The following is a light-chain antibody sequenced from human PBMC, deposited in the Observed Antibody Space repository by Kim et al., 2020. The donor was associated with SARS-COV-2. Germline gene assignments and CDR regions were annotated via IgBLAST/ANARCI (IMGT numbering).Light chain of an antibody. J-gene: IGLJ1*01. CDR1: SLRSYS. CDR3: NSRDTSGNHLYV. CDR2: RKS. V-gene: IGLV3-19*01. Sequence: LGQTVRIKCQGDSLRSYSASWYQQKPGQAPLLVIYRKSNRPSGIPDRFSGSSSGNTASLTITGAQAEDEADYYCNSRDTSGNHLYVFGTGTKVTVL.